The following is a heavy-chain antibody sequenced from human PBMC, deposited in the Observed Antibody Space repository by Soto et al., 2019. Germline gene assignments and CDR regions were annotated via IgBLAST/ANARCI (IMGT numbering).Heavy chain of an antibody. V-gene: IGHV3-33*01. CDR3: AGGSGLLVIHYYYYMDV. CDR1: GFTFSSYG. D-gene: IGHD2-8*02. CDR2: IWYDGSNK. Sequence: QVQLVESGGGVVQPGRSLRLSCAASGFTFSSYGMHWVRQAPGKGLEWVAVIWYDGSNKYYADSVKGRFTISRDNSKNTLYLQMNSLRAEDTAVYYCAGGSGLLVIHYYYYMDVWGKGTTVTVSS. J-gene: IGHJ6*03.